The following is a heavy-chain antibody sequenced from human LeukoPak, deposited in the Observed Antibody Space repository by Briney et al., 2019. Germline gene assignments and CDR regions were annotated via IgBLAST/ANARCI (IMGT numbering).Heavy chain of an antibody. D-gene: IGHD2-21*02. CDR3: ASDAPGLLGY. CDR2: IHYSGET. V-gene: IGHV4-38-2*02. CDR1: GFSISRGFY. Sequence: SGTLSLTCSVSGFSISRGFYWGWIRQPPGKGPEWIGNIHYSGETYFNPSLKSRLTMSVDTSKNKFSLNLSSVTAADTAIYYCASDAPGLLGYWGQGTLVTVSS. J-gene: IGHJ4*02.